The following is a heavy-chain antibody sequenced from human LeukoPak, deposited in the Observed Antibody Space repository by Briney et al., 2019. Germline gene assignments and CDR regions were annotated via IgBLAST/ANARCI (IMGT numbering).Heavy chain of an antibody. Sequence: PGGSLRLSCAASGFTFSSYSMNWVRQAPGKGLEWVSYISSSSSTIYYADSVKGRFTISRDNAKNSLYLQMNSLRAEDTAVYYCARGKNSGWPYYFDYWGQGTLVTVSS. J-gene: IGHJ4*02. V-gene: IGHV3-48*01. CDR2: ISSSSSTI. D-gene: IGHD6-19*01. CDR1: GFTFSSYS. CDR3: ARGKNSGWPYYFDY.